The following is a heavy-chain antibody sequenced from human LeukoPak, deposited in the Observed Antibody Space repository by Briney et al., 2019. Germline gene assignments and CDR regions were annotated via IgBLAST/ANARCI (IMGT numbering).Heavy chain of an antibody. CDR3: ERVITIFGVDGGWFDP. CDR2: IKQDGSEK. V-gene: IGHV3-7*01. D-gene: IGHD3-3*01. J-gene: IGHJ5*02. CDR1: GFTFSSYW. Sequence: GGSLRLSCAASGFTFSSYWMSWVRQAPGKGLEWVANIKQDGSEKYYVDSVKGRFTISRDNAKNSLYLQMNSLRAEDTAVYYCERVITIFGVDGGWFDPWGQGTLVTVSS.